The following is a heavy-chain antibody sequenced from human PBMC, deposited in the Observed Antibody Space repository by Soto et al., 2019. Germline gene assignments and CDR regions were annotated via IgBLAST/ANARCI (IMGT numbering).Heavy chain of an antibody. J-gene: IGHJ4*02. CDR3: ARDRDATMIVVVSDGIDY. CDR2: ISYDGSNK. V-gene: IGHV3-30-3*01. CDR1: GFTFSSYA. D-gene: IGHD3-22*01. Sequence: AGGSLRLSCAASGFTFSSYAMHWVRQAPGKGLEWVAVISYDGSNKYYADSVKGRFTISRDNSKNTLYLQMNSLRAEDTAVYYCARDRDATMIVVVSDGIDYWGQGTLVTVSS.